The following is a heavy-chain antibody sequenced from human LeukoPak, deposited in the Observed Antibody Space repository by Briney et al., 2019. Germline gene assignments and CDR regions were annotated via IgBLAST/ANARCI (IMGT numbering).Heavy chain of an antibody. Sequence: GGSLRLSCAASGFTFSSHAMSWVRQAPGKGLEWVSAISGSGDSTYYADSVKGRFTISRDNSKNTLYLQMNSLRAEDTAVYYCAKGTAMAPTYYYYGMDVWGQGTTVTVSS. D-gene: IGHD5-18*01. J-gene: IGHJ6*02. CDR3: AKGTAMAPTYYYYGMDV. CDR2: ISGSGDST. V-gene: IGHV3-23*01. CDR1: GFTFSSHA.